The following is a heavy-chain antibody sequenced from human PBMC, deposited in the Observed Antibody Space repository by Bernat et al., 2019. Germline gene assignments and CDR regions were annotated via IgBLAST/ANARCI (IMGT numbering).Heavy chain of an antibody. V-gene: IGHV3-21*01. CDR1: GFTFSSYS. Sequence: EVQLVESGGGLVKPGGSLRLSCAASGFTFSSYSMNWVRQAPGKGLEWVSSISSSSSYIYYADSVKGRFTISRDNAKNSLCLQMNSLRAEDAAVYYCARGRASGSYEDYWGQGTLVTVSS. J-gene: IGHJ4*02. D-gene: IGHD1-26*01. CDR3: ARGRASGSYEDY. CDR2: ISSSSSYI.